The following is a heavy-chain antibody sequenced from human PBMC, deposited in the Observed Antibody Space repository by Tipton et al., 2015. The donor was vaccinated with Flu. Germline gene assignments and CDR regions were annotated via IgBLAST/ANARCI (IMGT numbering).Heavy chain of an antibody. V-gene: IGHV4-4*07. J-gene: IGHJ1*01. D-gene: IGHD3-10*01. Sequence: TLSLTCTVSGGSMNNYFWSSYYWSWIRQPAGKGLEWIGRIYSTGSTNYNPSVKSRVTMSVDTSKNQFSLKLTSLTAADTAIYYCAAAPYGSGSWDFGGQGTLVTVSS. CDR1: GGSMNNYFWSSYY. CDR3: AAAPYGSGSWDF. CDR2: IYSTGST.